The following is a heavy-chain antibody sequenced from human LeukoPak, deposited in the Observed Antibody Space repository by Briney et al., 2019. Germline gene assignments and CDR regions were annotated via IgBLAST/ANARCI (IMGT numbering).Heavy chain of an antibody. CDR2: INPVGGST. CDR1: GYTFTSYW. Sequence: ASVKVSCKASGYTFTSYWIQWVRQAPGQGLEWMGLINPVGGSTAYAHRFQGRVIMTRDTSTSTAYMDLSSLRSEDTAVYHCARAPRNSSTMLDFWGQGTLVTISS. CDR3: ARAPRNSSTMLDF. J-gene: IGHJ4*02. D-gene: IGHD6-13*01. V-gene: IGHV1-46*01.